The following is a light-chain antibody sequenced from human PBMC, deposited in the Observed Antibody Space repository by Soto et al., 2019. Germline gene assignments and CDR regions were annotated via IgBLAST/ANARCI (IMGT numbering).Light chain of an antibody. Sequence: EIVMTQSPATLSVSPGERATLSCRASQSVSSNLAWYQQKPGQAPRLLIYGASIRATGIPARFSGSGSGTEFTLTISSLQSEDFAVYYCQQYNNSPFTFGPGTKVDIK. CDR3: QQYNNSPFT. CDR1: QSVSSN. CDR2: GAS. V-gene: IGKV3D-15*01. J-gene: IGKJ3*01.